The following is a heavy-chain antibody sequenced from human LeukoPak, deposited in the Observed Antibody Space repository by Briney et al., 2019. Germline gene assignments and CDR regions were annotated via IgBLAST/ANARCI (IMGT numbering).Heavy chain of an antibody. CDR2: IYYSGST. V-gene: IGHV4-59*01. CDR3: ARKNAMFRGAFDAFDL. D-gene: IGHD3-10*01. J-gene: IGHJ3*01. Sequence: SETLSLTCTVSGGSISSYYWSWIRQPAGKELEWIGYIYYSGSTNYNPTLKSRVTVPVDTSNIQFSLKLSSVTAADTAVYYCARKNAMFRGAFDAFDLRGRGTMVTVSS. CDR1: GGSISSYY.